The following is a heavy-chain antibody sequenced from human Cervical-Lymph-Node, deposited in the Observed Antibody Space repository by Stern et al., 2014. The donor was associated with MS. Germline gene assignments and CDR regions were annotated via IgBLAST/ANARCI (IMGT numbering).Heavy chain of an antibody. J-gene: IGHJ4*02. CDR1: GFSLSTSGVG. CDR3: AHRRMTTVTTDFDY. V-gene: IGHV2-5*01. D-gene: IGHD4-17*01. Sequence: QVTLRESGPTLVKPTQTLTLTCAFSGFSLSTSGVGVGWIRQPPGKALEWLALLYWNHDKDYSPSLKSRLTISKDTSKNQVVLTMTNMDPVDTATYYCAHRRMTTVTTDFDYWGQGTLVTVSS. CDR2: LYWNHDK.